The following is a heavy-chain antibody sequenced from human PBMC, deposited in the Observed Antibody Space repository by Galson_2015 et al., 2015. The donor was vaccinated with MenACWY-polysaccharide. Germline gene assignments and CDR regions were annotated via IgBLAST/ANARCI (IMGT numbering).Heavy chain of an antibody. J-gene: IGHJ5*01. V-gene: IGHV4-59*01. CDR3: ARIGGMNKGNYYNFGWFDS. CDR1: GGSMSSYY. CDR2: IHYNGDT. Sequence: SETLSLTCTVSGGSMSSYYRTWIRQSPGKGLEWIGWIHYNGDTKYSPFLNSRATISGDTSRNQFFLKLSSVTTADTAVYYCARIGGMNKGNYYNFGWFDSWGQGTLVTVSS. D-gene: IGHD3-22*01.